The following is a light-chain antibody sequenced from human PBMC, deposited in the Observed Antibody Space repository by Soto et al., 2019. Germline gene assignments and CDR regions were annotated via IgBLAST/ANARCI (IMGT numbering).Light chain of an antibody. J-gene: IGLJ2*01. Sequence: QAARTQTASVSGSPGQSITISCTGTSRDIGGYNYVSWYQQHPGKAPKLMIYDVSARPSGVSNRFSGSKSGNTASLTISGLQAEDEADYYCSSCIGSSTLVVFGGGTKLTVL. CDR3: SSCIGSSTLVV. CDR1: SRDIGGYNY. V-gene: IGLV2-14*01. CDR2: DVS.